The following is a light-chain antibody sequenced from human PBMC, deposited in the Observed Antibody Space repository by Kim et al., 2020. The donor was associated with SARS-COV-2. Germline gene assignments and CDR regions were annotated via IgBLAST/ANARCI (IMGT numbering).Light chain of an antibody. V-gene: IGLV3-21*04. J-gene: IGLJ2*01. CDR1: NIGSKS. Sequence: SYELTQPPSVSVAPGKTARITCGGNNIGSKSVHWYQQKPGQAPVQVIYYDSDRPSGIPERLSGSNSGNTATLTISRVEAGDEADYYCQVWDSSSFVVFGGGTKLTVL. CDR3: QVWDSSSFVV. CDR2: YDS.